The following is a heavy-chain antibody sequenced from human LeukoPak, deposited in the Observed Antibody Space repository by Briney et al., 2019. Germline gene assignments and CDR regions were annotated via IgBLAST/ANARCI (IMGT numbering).Heavy chain of an antibody. CDR2: IYYSGST. CDR1: GGPISSYY. D-gene: IGHD6-19*01. J-gene: IGHJ4*02. CDR3: ARAVADYYFDY. V-gene: IGHV4-59*01. Sequence: KPSETLSLTCTVSGGPISSYYWSWIRQPPGKGLEWIGYIYYSGSTNYNPSLKSRVTISVDASKNQFSLKLSSVTAADTAVYYCARAVADYYFDYWGRGTLVTVSS.